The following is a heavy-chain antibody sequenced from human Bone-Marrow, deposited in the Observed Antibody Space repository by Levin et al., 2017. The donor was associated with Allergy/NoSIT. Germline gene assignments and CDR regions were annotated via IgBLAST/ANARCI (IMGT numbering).Heavy chain of an antibody. D-gene: IGHD3-10*01. CDR1: GGSIIGSYL. J-gene: IGHJ6*02. CDR3: ARDDLVWFGERGASYYGLDV. CDR2: MYSSGST. V-gene: IGHV4-4*07. Sequence: HSQTLSLTCTVSGGSIIGSYLWSWIRQPAGKGLEWIGRMYSSGSTVYNPSLNSRVTMSVDTSKNQFSLKLSSVTAADTAVYYCARDDLVWFGERGASYYGLDVWGQGTTVTVSS.